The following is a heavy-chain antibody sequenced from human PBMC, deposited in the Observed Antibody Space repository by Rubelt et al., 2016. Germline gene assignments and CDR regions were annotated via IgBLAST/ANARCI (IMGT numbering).Heavy chain of an antibody. D-gene: IGHD2-15*01. V-gene: IGHV1-18*01. CDR2: ISGHNGHT. J-gene: IGHJ4*02. CDR3: GRDCSYGTCYLLY. Sequence: QIQLVQSGTEVKNPGASVKISCRASGYTVTSYGVSWVRQVPGQGLEWRGWISGHNGHTKYSEKVKDRVTMTTDISTSTAYMELRRLRTDDTAVYDCGRDCSYGTCYLLYWGQGTLVTVSS. CDR1: GYTVTSYG.